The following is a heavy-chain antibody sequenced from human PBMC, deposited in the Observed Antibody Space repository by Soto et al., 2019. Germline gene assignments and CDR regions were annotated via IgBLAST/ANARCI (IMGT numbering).Heavy chain of an antibody. CDR2: ISAYNGHT. Sequence: QVQLVQSGAELKKPGASVKVSCKASGYTFTSYGISWVRQAPGQGLEWMGWISAYNGHTNYAQKLQGRVTMTTDTSTSTAYMELRSLRSDDTAVYYCARDGGLYPYYYDSSGYYLDYWGQGTLVTVSS. CDR3: ARDGGLYPYYYDSSGYYLDY. V-gene: IGHV1-18*01. D-gene: IGHD3-22*01. J-gene: IGHJ4*02. CDR1: GYTFTSYG.